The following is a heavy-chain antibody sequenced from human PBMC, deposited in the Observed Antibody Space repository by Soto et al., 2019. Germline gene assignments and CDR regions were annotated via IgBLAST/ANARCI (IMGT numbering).Heavy chain of an antibody. V-gene: IGHV6-1*01. Sequence: QVQLQQSGPGLVKPSQTLSLTCDISGDSVSSNRAGWSWIRQSPSRVLEWLGRTYYRSKWYFDYAVSVKSRIAINPDTSKNQFSRQLNSVTPEDTAVYYCAKGGLVRRSSHGWFTPWGQGILVTVSS. CDR1: GDSVSSNRAG. D-gene: IGHD3-10*01. CDR2: TYYRSKWYF. J-gene: IGHJ5*02. CDR3: AKGGLVRRSSHGWFTP.